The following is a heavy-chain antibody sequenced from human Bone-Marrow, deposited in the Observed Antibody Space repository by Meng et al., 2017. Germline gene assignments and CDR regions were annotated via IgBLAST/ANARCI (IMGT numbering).Heavy chain of an antibody. CDR3: ARDKAYYYDSSGYTDDAFDI. D-gene: IGHD3-22*01. J-gene: IGHJ3*02. CDR2: IYYTGST. V-gene: IGHV4-59*01. Sequence: SETLSLTCTVSGGSISNYFWSWIRQPPGKGLEWIGYIYYTGSTDYNPSLKSRVTISVDTSKNQLSLKLSSVTAADTAIYYCARDKAYYYDSSGYTDDAFDIWGQGTMVTVSS. CDR1: GGSISNYF.